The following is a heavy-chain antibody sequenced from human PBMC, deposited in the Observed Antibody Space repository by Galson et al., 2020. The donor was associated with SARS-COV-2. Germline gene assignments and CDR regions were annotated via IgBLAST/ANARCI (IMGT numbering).Heavy chain of an antibody. J-gene: IGHJ3*02. V-gene: IGHV1-3*01. CDR2: INAGNGNA. D-gene: IGHD3-16*01. CDR3: ARDVAWGAFNI. CDR1: GYIFTTYA. Sequence: ASVKVSCKASGYIFTTYAIHWVRQAPGQRLEWMGWINAGNGNAKYSQRFQGRVFINRDTSANTAYMELSSLRSEDTAVYYCARDVAWGAFNIWGQGTMVAVSS.